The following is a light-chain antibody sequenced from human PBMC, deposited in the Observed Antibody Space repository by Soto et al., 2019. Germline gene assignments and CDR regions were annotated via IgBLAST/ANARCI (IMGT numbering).Light chain of an antibody. CDR3: SSYTRTTTFVV. V-gene: IGLV2-14*01. CDR1: SSDVGGYNY. Sequence: QSALTQPASVSGSLGQSITISCTGTSSDVGGYNYVSWYQHHPGKAPKLIIYQGYSRPSGVSNRFSGSKFGNTASLSISGLQADDEAYYYCSSYTRTTTFVVFGGGTKLTVL. CDR2: QGY. J-gene: IGLJ3*02.